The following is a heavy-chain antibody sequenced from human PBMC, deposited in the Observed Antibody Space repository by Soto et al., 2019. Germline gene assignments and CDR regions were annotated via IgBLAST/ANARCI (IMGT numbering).Heavy chain of an antibody. Sequence: SVKVSCKASGGTFSSYAISWVRQAPGQGLEWMGGIIPIFGTANYAQKFQGRVTVTADESTTTAYMELSSLRSEDTAVYYCARDLKRYYDSSGYGYYYYGMDVWGQGTTVTVSS. J-gene: IGHJ6*02. CDR3: ARDLKRYYDSSGYGYYYYGMDV. D-gene: IGHD3-22*01. CDR2: IIPIFGTA. V-gene: IGHV1-69*13. CDR1: GGTFSSYA.